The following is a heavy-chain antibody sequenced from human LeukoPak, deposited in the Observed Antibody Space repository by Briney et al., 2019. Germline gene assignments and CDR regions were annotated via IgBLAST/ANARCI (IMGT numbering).Heavy chain of an antibody. CDR1: GGSISSSSYY. V-gene: IGHV4-39*01. J-gene: IGHJ4*02. Sequence: SETLSLTCTVSGGSISSSSYYWGWIRQTPGKGLEWIGSIYYSGSTYYNPSLKSRVTISVDTSKNQFSLKLSSVTAADTAVYYCARHAYYYHSSGYLVYFDYWGQRTLVTVSS. CDR3: ARHAYYYHSSGYLVYFDY. D-gene: IGHD3-22*01. CDR2: IYYSGST.